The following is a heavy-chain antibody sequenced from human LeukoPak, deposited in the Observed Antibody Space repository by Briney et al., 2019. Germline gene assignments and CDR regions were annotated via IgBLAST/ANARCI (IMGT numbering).Heavy chain of an antibody. CDR2: ISYDGSNK. V-gene: IGHV3-30-3*01. CDR3: ARDSGSYHGLLY. D-gene: IGHD1-26*01. J-gene: IGHJ4*02. Sequence: GGSLRLSRAASGFTFSSYAMHWVRQAPGKGLEWVAVISYDGSNKYYADSVKGRFTISRDNSKNTLYLQMNSLRAEDTAVYYCARDSGSYHGLLYWGQGTLVTVSS. CDR1: GFTFSSYA.